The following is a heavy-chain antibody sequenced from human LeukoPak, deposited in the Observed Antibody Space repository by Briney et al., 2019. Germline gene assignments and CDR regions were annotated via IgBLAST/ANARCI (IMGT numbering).Heavy chain of an antibody. D-gene: IGHD2-2*03. J-gene: IGHJ3*02. Sequence: SVKVSCKASGGTFSSYAISWVRQAPGQGLEWMGRIIPIFGIANYAQKFQGRATITADKSTSTAYMELSSLRSEDTAVYYCARSGYCSSTSCLDAFDIWGQGTMVTVSS. CDR3: ARSGYCSSTSCLDAFDI. V-gene: IGHV1-69*04. CDR2: IIPIFGIA. CDR1: GGTFSSYA.